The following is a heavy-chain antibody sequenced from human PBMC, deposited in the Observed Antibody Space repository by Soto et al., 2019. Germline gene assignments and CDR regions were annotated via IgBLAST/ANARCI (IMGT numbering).Heavy chain of an antibody. Sequence: SETLSLTCTVSGGSISSYYWSWIRQPPGKGLEWIGYIYYSGSTNYNPSLKSRVTISVDTSKNQFSLKLSSVTAADTAVYYCARDSREYCSSTSCYPFDYWGQGTLVTVSS. D-gene: IGHD2-2*01. CDR3: ARDSREYCSSTSCYPFDY. V-gene: IGHV4-59*01. CDR1: GGSISSYY. CDR2: IYYSGST. J-gene: IGHJ4*02.